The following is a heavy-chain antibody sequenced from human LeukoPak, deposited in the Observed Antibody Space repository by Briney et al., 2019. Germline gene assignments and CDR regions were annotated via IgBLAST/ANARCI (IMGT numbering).Heavy chain of an antibody. Sequence: GGSLRLSCAASGFTFSSYAMHWVRQAPGKGLEWVAVISYDGSNKYYADSVKGRFTTSRDNSKNTLYLQMNSLRAEDTAVYYCARDYGSGSYPPYYYYYGMDVWGQGTTVTVSS. D-gene: IGHD3-10*01. CDR1: GFTFSSYA. J-gene: IGHJ6*02. V-gene: IGHV3-30-3*01. CDR2: ISYDGSNK. CDR3: ARDYGSGSYPPYYYYYGMDV.